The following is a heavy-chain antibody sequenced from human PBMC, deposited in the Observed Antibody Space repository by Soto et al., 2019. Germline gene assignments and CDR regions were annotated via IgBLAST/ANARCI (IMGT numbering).Heavy chain of an antibody. Sequence: EVQLVESGGGLVQPGGSLRLSCVVSGFTVSGMYMSWVRQAPGKGLEWVSLLYSDDSTYYADSVKGRLTISRDNSKNIVVLQMNSITAEDPAVYYCARVDTLTAGVDYWGQGTLVTVSS. D-gene: IGHD6-13*01. CDR2: LYSDDST. CDR3: ARVDTLTAGVDY. J-gene: IGHJ4*02. V-gene: IGHV3-66*01. CDR1: GFTVSGMY.